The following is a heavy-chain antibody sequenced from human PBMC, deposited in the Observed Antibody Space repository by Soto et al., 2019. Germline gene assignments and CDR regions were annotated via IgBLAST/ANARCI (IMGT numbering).Heavy chain of an antibody. J-gene: IGHJ3*02. Sequence: SETLSLTCTVSGGSISGGGYYWSWIRQHPGKGLEWIGYIYYSGSTYYNTSLKSRVTISVDTSKNQFSLKLSYVTAAGTAVYNCAREEAATCNNAFDIWGQGIIVTV. CDR1: GGSISGGGYY. V-gene: IGHV4-31*03. CDR3: AREEAATCNNAFDI. CDR2: IYYSGST. D-gene: IGHD2-15*01.